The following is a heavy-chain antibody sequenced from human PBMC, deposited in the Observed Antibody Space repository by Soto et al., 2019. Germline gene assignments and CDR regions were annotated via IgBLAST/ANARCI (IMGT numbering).Heavy chain of an antibody. CDR1: GGSIRGGPYY. CDR3: ARPAQLEYPAPFDS. CDR2: IYYSGST. D-gene: IGHD1-1*01. J-gene: IGHJ4*02. V-gene: IGHV4-31*03. Sequence: QVQLQESGPGLVKPSQTLSLTCTVSGGSIRGGPYYWSWIRQHPGRGLEWIGYIYYSGSTYYNPSLNSRVAISRDTSKNQFSLKMNSVTAADTAIYYCARPAQLEYPAPFDSWGQGTLVTVSS.